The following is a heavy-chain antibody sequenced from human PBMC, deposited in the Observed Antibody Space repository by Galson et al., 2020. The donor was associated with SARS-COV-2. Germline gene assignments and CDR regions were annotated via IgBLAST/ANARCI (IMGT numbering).Heavy chain of an antibody. J-gene: IGHJ6*03. V-gene: IGHV4-59*08. D-gene: IGHD3-3*01. CDR1: GGSISSYY. Sequence: SETLSLTCTVSGGSISSYYWSWIRQPPGKGLEWIGYIYYSGSTNYNPSLKSRVTISVDTSKNQFSLKLSSVTAADTAVYYCASSVPPTHYDFWSGYPYYYYMDVWGKGTTVTVSS. CDR3: ASSVPPTHYDFWSGYPYYYYMDV. CDR2: IYYSGST.